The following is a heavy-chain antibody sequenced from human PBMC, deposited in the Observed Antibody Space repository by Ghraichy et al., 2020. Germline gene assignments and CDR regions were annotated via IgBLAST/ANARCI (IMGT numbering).Heavy chain of an antibody. D-gene: IGHD4-11*01. CDR1: GFTFSSYS. V-gene: IGHV3-21*01. Sequence: GESLKISCAASGFTFSSYSMNWVRQAPGKGLEWVSSISSSSSYIYYADSVKGRFTISRDNAKNSLYLQMNSLRAEDTAVYYCARAPYRGTYYYYYYGMDVWGQGTTVTVSS. J-gene: IGHJ6*02. CDR3: ARAPYRGTYYYYYYGMDV. CDR2: ISSSSSYI.